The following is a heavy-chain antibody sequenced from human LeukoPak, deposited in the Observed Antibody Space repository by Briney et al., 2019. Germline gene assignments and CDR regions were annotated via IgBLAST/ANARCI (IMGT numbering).Heavy chain of an antibody. CDR1: GFTFSSYS. D-gene: IGHD2/OR15-2a*01. J-gene: IGHJ6*03. V-gene: IGHV3-21*01. CDR2: ITSSNNYI. Sequence: VGSLRLSCAASGFTFSSYSMNWVRQAPGKGLEWGSSITSSNNYIYYGDSVKGRFTISRDDAKKSLFLQMNSLRAEDTATYYCARGEFGDYYYFYMDVWGKGTTVTVSS. CDR3: ARGEFGDYYYFYMDV.